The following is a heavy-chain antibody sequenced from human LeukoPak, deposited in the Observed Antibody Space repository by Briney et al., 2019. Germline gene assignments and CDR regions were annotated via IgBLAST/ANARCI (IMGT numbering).Heavy chain of an antibody. J-gene: IGHJ3*01. CDR2: ITGNSDTI. CDR1: AFPFNPYT. D-gene: IGHD6-6*01. V-gene: IGHV3-48*04. Sequence: PSGGSLRLSCTASAFPFNPYTMHWVRQAPGKGLEWISYITGNSDTIYYADSVEGRFTISRDNAKKSLFLQMSSLRAEDTALYYCTRDSAVVAFDVWGQGTLVSVSS. CDR3: TRDSAVVAFDV.